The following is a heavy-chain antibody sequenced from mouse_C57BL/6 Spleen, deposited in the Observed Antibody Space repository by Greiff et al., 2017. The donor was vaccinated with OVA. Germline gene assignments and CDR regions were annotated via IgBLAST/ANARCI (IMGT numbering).Heavy chain of an antibody. Sequence: EVKLVESGGGLVQPGGSLKLSCAASGFTFSDYYMYWVRQTPEKRLEWVAYISNGGGRTYYPDTVKGRYTISRDNAKNTLYLQMSRLTSEDTDMYSCARHVPDYDGGPGYYAMDYWGQGTSVTVSS. J-gene: IGHJ4*01. CDR1: GFTFSDYY. V-gene: IGHV5-12*01. CDR3: ARHVPDYDGGPGYYAMDY. D-gene: IGHD2-4*01. CDR2: ISNGGGRT.